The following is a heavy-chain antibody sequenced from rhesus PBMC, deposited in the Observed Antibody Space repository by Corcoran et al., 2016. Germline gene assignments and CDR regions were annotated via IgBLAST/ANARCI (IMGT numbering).Heavy chain of an antibody. CDR3: ARDRAPAGHFDY. J-gene: IGHJ4*01. V-gene: IGHV4S14*01. CDR1: SYSISSGYY. Sequence: QVQLQESGPGLVKPSETLSLTCAVSSYSISSGYYWNWIRQPPGKGLEWIGGIDGTGGSNSLNPSLKSRVTLSVDTSKNQFSLKLSSVTAADTAVYYCARDRAPAGHFDYWGQGVLVTVSS. CDR2: IDGTGGSN. D-gene: IGHD6-13*01.